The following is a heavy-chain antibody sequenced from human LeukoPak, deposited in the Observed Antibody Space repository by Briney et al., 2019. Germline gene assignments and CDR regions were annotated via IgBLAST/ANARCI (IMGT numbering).Heavy chain of an antibody. CDR1: GGTFSSYA. D-gene: IGHD6-6*01. CDR2: IIPILGIA. Sequence: SVKVSCKASGGTFSSYAISWVRQAPGQGLEWMGRIIPILGIANYAQKFQGRVTITADKSTSTAYMELSSLRSEDTAVYYCARGLFVRSSSPGYFDYWGQGTLVTVSS. V-gene: IGHV1-69*04. CDR3: ARGLFVRSSSPGYFDY. J-gene: IGHJ4*02.